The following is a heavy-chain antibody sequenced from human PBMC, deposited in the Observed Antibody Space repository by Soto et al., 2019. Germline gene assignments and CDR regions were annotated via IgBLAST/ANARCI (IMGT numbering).Heavy chain of an antibody. CDR3: TRGAAFDI. Sequence: ALVNVSCKASGYTFTRSDCNLGRKATGQGLEWMGWMNPNSGNTGYVQKFQGRITMTRNTSISTAYMELSSLRSEDTAVYYCTRGAAFDIWGQGTMVTVSS. J-gene: IGHJ3*02. CDR1: GYTFTRSD. V-gene: IGHV1-8*01. CDR2: MNPNSGNT.